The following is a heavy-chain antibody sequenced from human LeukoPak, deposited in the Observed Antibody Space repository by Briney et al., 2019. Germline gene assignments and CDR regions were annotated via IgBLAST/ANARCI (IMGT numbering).Heavy chain of an antibody. CDR1: GGTFSSYA. CDR2: TNPSGSST. J-gene: IGHJ4*02. CDR3: ARAHTSAPGTLFDY. D-gene: IGHD3-3*01. Sequence: ASVKVSCKASGGTFSSYAISWVRQAPGQGLEWMGRTNPSGSSTSYAQKFQGRVTMTRDTSTSTLYMELSSLGSEDTAVYYCARAHTSAPGTLFDYWGQGTLVTVSS. V-gene: IGHV1-46*01.